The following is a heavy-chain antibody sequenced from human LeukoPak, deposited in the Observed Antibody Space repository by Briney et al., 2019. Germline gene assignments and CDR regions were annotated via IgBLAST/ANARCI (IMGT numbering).Heavy chain of an antibody. J-gene: IGHJ6*03. V-gene: IGHV1-46*01. CDR3: ARERYSGDFFYVDV. Sequence: ASVNVSCKASGYTFTSYYIHWVRQAPGQGLEWMGMINPSGGSTTYAQQFPGRVTMTRDTSTSTLYMELSSLRSEDTAVYYCARERYSGDFFYVDVWGKGTTVTISS. CDR1: GYTFTSYY. D-gene: IGHD5-12*01. CDR2: INPSGGST.